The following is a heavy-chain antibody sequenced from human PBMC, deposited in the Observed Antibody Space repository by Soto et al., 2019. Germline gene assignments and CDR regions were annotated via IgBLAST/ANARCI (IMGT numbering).Heavy chain of an antibody. J-gene: IGHJ4*02. V-gene: IGHV4-59*08. CDR2: IYYSGST. D-gene: IGHD3-3*01. Sequence: SETLSLTCTVSGGSISSYYLSWIRQPPGKGLEWIGYIYYSGSTNYNPSLKSRVTISVDTSKNQFSLKLSSVTAADTAVYYCARLDYDFWSGYFNAPYFDYWGQGTLVTVSS. CDR1: GGSISSYY. CDR3: ARLDYDFWSGYFNAPYFDY.